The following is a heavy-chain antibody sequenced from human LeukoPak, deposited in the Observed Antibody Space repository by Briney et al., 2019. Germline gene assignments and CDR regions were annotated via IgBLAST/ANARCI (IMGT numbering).Heavy chain of an antibody. J-gene: IGHJ4*02. CDR1: GYTFTGYY. CDR2: INPNSGGT. Sequence: GASVKVSCKASGYTFTGYYMHWVRQAPGQGLEWMGWINPNSGGTNYAQKFQGRVTLTRDTSISTAYMELNSLKSDDTAVYYCARAHGAWYNLYSGYWGQGTLVTVSS. D-gene: IGHD1-1*01. V-gene: IGHV1-2*02. CDR3: ARAHGAWYNLYSGY.